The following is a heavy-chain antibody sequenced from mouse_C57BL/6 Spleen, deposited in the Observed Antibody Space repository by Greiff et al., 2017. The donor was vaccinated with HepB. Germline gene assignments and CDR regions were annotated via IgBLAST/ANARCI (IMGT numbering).Heavy chain of an antibody. CDR2: IDPEDGET. CDR3: ARKPPNWDYFDY. J-gene: IGHJ2*01. V-gene: IGHV14-2*01. CDR1: GFNIKDYY. Sequence: VHVKQSGAELVKPGASVKLSCTASGFNIKDYYMHWVKQRTEQGLEWIGRIDPEDGETKYAPKFKGKATITADTSSNTAYLQLSSLTSEDAAVYYCARKPPNWDYFDYWGQGTPLTVSA. D-gene: IGHD4-1*01.